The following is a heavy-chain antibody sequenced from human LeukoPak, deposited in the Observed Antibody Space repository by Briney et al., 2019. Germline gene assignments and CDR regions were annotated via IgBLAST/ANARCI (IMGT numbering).Heavy chain of an antibody. CDR2: INPNSGGT. CDR1: GYTFTGYY. V-gene: IGHV1-2*02. D-gene: IGHD1-26*01. CDR3: AMKVGATRNNWFDP. J-gene: IGHJ5*02. Sequence: ASVKVSCKASGYTFTGYYMHWVRQAPGQGLEWMGWINPNSGGTNYAQKFQGRVTMTRDTSISTAYMELSRLRSDDTAVYYCAMKVGATRNNWFDPWGQGTLVTVSS.